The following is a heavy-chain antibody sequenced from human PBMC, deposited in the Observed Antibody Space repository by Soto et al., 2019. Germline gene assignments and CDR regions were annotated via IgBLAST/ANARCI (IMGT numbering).Heavy chain of an antibody. CDR2: ISGSGGST. J-gene: IGHJ4*02. D-gene: IGHD3-10*01. CDR3: AQAGVRGSTSYLDY. Sequence: EVQLLESGGGLVQPGGSLRLSCAASGFTFSSYAMSWVRQAPGKGLEWVSAISGSGGSTYYADSVKGRFTISRDNSKNTLYLQMNSLRAEDTAVYYCAQAGVRGSTSYLDYWGQGTLVTVSS. V-gene: IGHV3-23*01. CDR1: GFTFSSYA.